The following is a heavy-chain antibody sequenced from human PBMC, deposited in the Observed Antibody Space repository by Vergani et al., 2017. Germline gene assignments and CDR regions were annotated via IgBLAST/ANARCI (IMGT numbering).Heavy chain of an antibody. Sequence: QVQLVQSGAEVKKPGASVKVFCKASGYTFTSYGISWVRQAPGQGLEWMGWISAYNGNTNYAQKLQGRVTMTTDTSTSTAYMELRSLRSDDTAVYYCAGHRYFDWLLSYYMDVWGKGTTVTVSS. J-gene: IGHJ6*03. V-gene: IGHV1-18*01. CDR1: GYTFTSYG. CDR2: ISAYNGNT. CDR3: AGHRYFDWLLSYYMDV. D-gene: IGHD3-9*01.